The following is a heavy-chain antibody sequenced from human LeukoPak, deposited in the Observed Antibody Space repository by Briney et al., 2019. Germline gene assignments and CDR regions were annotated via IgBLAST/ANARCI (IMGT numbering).Heavy chain of an antibody. CDR1: KFTFSRYA. J-gene: IGHJ4*02. V-gene: IGHV3-23*01. Sequence: GGSLRLSCAASKFTFSRYAMSWVRQAPGKGLEWVSAISGSGGSTYYADSVKGRFTISRDNSKNTLYLQMNGLRAEDTALYYCAKDTSAQLGYCSDYWGQGTLVTVSS. CDR2: ISGSGGST. CDR3: AKDTSAQLGYCSDY. D-gene: IGHD2-15*01.